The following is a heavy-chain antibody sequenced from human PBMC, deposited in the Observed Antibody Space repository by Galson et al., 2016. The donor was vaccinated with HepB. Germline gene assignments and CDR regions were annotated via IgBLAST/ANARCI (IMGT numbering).Heavy chain of an antibody. V-gene: IGHV4-34*01. D-gene: IGHD3-16*01. CDR1: GQSLNDYY. CDR3: ARGQSTGRPVLWDY. CDR2: MDQSENS. J-gene: IGHJ4*01. Sequence: SETLSLTCVVDGQSLNDYYWSWIRQPPGKGLEWIGEMDQSENSNYNPSLKSRVTPSVDTSKNQFSLKLKSVTAADTAVYYCARGQSTGRPVLWDYWGHGTLVTVSS.